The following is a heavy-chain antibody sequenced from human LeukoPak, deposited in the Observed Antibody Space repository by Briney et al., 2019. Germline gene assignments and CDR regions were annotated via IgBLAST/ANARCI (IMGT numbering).Heavy chain of an antibody. D-gene: IGHD7-27*01. CDR2: MSPNSGDT. Sequence: ASVKVSCKASGYTFTSYGISWVRQAPGQRPEWMGWMSPNSGDTGYAQKFQDRVTMTRNTSISTAYMELSSLRSDDTAVYYCARGPPNWGYDYWGPGTLVTVSS. V-gene: IGHV1-8*02. J-gene: IGHJ4*02. CDR1: GYTFTSYG. CDR3: ARGPPNWGYDY.